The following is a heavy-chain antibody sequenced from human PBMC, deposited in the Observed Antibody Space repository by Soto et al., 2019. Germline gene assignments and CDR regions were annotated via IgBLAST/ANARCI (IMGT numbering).Heavy chain of an antibody. CDR2: ISHSGST. D-gene: IGHD3-10*01. J-gene: IGHJ4*02. CDR1: GGSISSAAYY. Sequence: PSGTLSLTCTVSGGSISSAAYYWSWIRQHPGKGLEWIGYISHSGSTYYNPSLKSRVIISVDTSKNQFSLSLTSVTAADTAVYYCAREYPYGSNFFDCWGQGALVTVSS. CDR3: AREYPYGSNFFDC. V-gene: IGHV4-31*03.